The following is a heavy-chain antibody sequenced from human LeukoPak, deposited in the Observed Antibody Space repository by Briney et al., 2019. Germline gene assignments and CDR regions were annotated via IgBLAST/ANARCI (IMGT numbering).Heavy chain of an antibody. CDR1: GGSISSYY. J-gene: IGHJ2*01. CDR3: ARVPYYASSPFWYFDL. Sequence: SETLSLTCTVSGGSISSYYWNWIRQPPGKALEWIGYIYYSGSTNYNPSLGSRVTISVDTSKNQFSLKLSSVTAADTAVYYCARVPYYASSPFWYFDLWGRGTLVTVSS. D-gene: IGHD2-2*01. CDR2: IYYSGST. V-gene: IGHV4-59*01.